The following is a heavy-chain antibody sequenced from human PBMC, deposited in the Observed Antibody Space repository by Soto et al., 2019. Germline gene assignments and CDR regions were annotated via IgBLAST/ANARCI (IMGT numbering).Heavy chain of an antibody. J-gene: IGHJ5*02. V-gene: IGHV1-3*04. D-gene: IGHD2-2*02. Sequence: ASVKVSCKASGYSFIIYAMHWVRQAPGQRLEWMGWINTGNGNTKYSQKLQGRVTITRDTSASTAYMELSSLRSEDTAVYYCARDLGYCISTSCYKENWFDPWGQGTLVTVSS. CDR2: INTGNGNT. CDR3: ARDLGYCISTSCYKENWFDP. CDR1: GYSFIIYA.